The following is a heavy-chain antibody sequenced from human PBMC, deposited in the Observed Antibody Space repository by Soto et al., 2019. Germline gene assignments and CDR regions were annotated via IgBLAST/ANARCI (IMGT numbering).Heavy chain of an antibody. D-gene: IGHD2-2*01. CDR2: ISGSGGST. V-gene: IGHV3-23*01. CDR1: GFTFSSYA. J-gene: IGHJ3*02. CDR3: ARGGYCSSTSCSREDALDI. Sequence: GGSLRLSCAASGFTFSSYAMSWVRQAPGKGLEWVSAISGSGGSTYYADSVKGRFTISRDNSKNTLYLQMNSLRDEDTAVYYCARGGYCSSTSCSREDALDIWGQGTMVTVSS.